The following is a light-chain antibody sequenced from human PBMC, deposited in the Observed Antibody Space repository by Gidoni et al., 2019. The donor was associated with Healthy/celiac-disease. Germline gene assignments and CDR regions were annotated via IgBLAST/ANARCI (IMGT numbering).Light chain of an antibody. CDR3: QQYGSSSLT. Sequence: DIGLTQSPGTLSLSPGERATLSCRASQSVSSSYLAWYQQKPGQAPRLLIYGASSRATGIPDRFSGSGSGTDFTLTISRLEPEDFAVYYCQQYGSSSLTFGGGTKVEIK. CDR2: GAS. CDR1: QSVSSSY. J-gene: IGKJ4*01. V-gene: IGKV3-20*01.